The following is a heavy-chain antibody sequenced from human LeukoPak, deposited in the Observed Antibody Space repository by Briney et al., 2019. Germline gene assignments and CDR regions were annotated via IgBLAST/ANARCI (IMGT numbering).Heavy chain of an antibody. CDR3: ARPGYSSSWYYDAFDI. CDR1: GYSFTSYW. CDR2: IYPGDSDT. D-gene: IGHD6-13*01. J-gene: IGHJ3*02. V-gene: IGHV5-51*01. Sequence: KPGESLKISCKGSGYSFTSYWIGWVRQMPGKGLEWMGIIYPGDSDTRYSPSFQGQVTISADKSISTAYLQWSSLKASDTAMYYCARPGYSSSWYYDAFDIWGQGTMVTVSS.